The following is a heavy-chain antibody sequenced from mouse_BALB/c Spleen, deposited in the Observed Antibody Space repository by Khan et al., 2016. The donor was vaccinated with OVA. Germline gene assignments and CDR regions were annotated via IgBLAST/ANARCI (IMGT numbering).Heavy chain of an antibody. J-gene: IGHJ1*01. Sequence: EVQLQESGPDLVKPSQSLSLTCTVTGYSIASGYSWHWIRQFPGNKLEWMGYIHYSGSTNYNPSLKSRISITRDTSKNQFFLQLNSVTTEDTATYYCARSGTTVVAYWYFDVWGAGTTVTVSS. D-gene: IGHD1-1*01. V-gene: IGHV3-1*02. CDR2: IHYSGST. CDR1: GYSIASGYS. CDR3: ARSGTTVVAYWYFDV.